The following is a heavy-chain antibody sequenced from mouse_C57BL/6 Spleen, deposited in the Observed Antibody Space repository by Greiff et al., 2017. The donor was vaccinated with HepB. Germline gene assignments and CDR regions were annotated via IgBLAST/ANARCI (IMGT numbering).Heavy chain of an antibody. CDR2: IWSGGST. CDR1: GFSLTSYG. J-gene: IGHJ4*01. D-gene: IGHD3-2*02. CDR3: ARKGDSSGYVDYYAMDY. V-gene: IGHV2-2*01. Sequence: QVQLKESGPGLVQPSQRLSITCTVSGFSLTSYGVHWVRQSPGKGLEWLGVIWSGGSTDYNAAFISRLSISKDNSKSQVFFKMNSLQADDTAIYYCARKGDSSGYVDYYAMDYWGQGTSVTVSS.